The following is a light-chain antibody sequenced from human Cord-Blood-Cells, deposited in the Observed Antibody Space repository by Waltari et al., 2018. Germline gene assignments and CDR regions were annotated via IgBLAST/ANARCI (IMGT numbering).Light chain of an antibody. CDR1: SSDVGRYHI. J-gene: IGLJ1*01. V-gene: IGLV2-23*02. CDR3: CSYAGSIYV. Sequence: VLSQHASVYGYAVHRITISCTVTSSDVGRYHIVSWYQQHPGKAPKLMIYEVSKRPSGVSNRFSGSKSGNTASLTISGLQAEDEADYYCCSYAGSIYVFGTGTKVTVL. CDR2: EVS.